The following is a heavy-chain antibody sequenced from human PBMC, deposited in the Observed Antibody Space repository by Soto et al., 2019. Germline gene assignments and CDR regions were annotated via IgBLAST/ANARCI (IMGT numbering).Heavy chain of an antibody. CDR3: ARSDPYSSEYYYYGMDV. Sequence: VASVKVSCKASGYTFTSYAMHWVRQAPGQRLEWMGWINAGNGNTKYSQKFQGRVTITRDTSASTAYMELSSLRSEDTAVYYCARSDPYSSEYYYYGMDVWGQGXTVTVYS. D-gene: IGHD5-18*01. V-gene: IGHV1-3*01. CDR1: GYTFTSYA. CDR2: INAGNGNT. J-gene: IGHJ6*02.